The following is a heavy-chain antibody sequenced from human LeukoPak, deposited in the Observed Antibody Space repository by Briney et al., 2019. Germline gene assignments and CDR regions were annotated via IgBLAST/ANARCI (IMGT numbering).Heavy chain of an antibody. Sequence: GGSLRLSCAASGFTFSSYAMSWVRQAPGKGLEWVSAISGSGGSTYYADSVKGRFTISRDNSENTLYLQMNSLRAEDTAVYYCAKFLPTHIVVANYYFDYWGQGTLVTVSS. V-gene: IGHV3-23*01. CDR3: AKFLPTHIVVANYYFDY. CDR2: ISGSGGST. J-gene: IGHJ4*02. D-gene: IGHD2-21*01. CDR1: GFTFSSYA.